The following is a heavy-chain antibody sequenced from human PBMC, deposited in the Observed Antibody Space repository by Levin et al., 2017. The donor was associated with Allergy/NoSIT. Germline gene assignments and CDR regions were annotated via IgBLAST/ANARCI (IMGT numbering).Heavy chain of an antibody. D-gene: IGHD3-22*01. J-gene: IGHJ6*02. Sequence: GESLKISCAASGFTFSDYYMNWIRQAPGKGLEWVSYISTVGDTIYYADSVKGRFTISRDNARNSLYLQMNSLRVEDTAVYYCAREFSTDYYDRSGTMDVWGQGTTVTVSS. CDR2: ISTVGDTI. CDR1: GFTFSDYY. CDR3: AREFSTDYYDRSGTMDV. V-gene: IGHV3-11*01.